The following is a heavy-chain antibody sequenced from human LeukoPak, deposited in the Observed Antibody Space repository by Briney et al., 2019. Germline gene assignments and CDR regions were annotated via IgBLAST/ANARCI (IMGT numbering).Heavy chain of an antibody. J-gene: IGHJ4*02. V-gene: IGHV3-30*02. CDR1: GFTFSNYG. Sequence: GGSLRLSCAASGFTFSNYGMHWVRQTPGKGLEWVAFIRYDGSNKYYADSVKGRFTISRDNSKNTLYLQMNSLRAEDTAVYYCAKDQHSSAYYFGYWGQGTLVTVSS. CDR3: AKDQHSSAYYFGY. CDR2: IRYDGSNK. D-gene: IGHD5-18*01.